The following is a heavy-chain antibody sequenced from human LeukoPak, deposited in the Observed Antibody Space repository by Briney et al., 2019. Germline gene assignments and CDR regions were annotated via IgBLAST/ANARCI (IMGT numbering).Heavy chain of an antibody. Sequence: ASVKVSCKASGYTFTGYYMHWVRQAPGQGLEWMGWIDPNSGGTNYAQKFQGRVTMTRDTSISTTYMVLNRLRTDDTAVYYCANRRYYDSSGYYGDDYWGQGTLVTVSS. D-gene: IGHD3-22*01. J-gene: IGHJ4*02. CDR2: IDPNSGGT. CDR1: GYTFTGYY. V-gene: IGHV1-2*02. CDR3: ANRRYYDSSGYYGDDY.